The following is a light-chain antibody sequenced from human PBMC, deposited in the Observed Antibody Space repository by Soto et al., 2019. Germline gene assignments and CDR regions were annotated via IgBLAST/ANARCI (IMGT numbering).Light chain of an antibody. CDR3: QQRTDWPTIT. Sequence: EIVLTQSPATLSLSPGERATLSCGASQSVRTVLAWYQQKPGQAPRLLIYDASTRATGVPARFSGSGSGTEFTLTISNLESEDFGVYYCQQRTDWPTITFGQGTRLDIK. V-gene: IGKV3-11*01. J-gene: IGKJ5*01. CDR2: DAS. CDR1: QSVRTV.